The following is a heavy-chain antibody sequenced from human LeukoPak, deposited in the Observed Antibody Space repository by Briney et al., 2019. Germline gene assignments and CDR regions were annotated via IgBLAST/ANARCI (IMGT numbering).Heavy chain of an antibody. CDR2: IYYSGST. CDR1: GGSISSYY. J-gene: IGHJ4*02. V-gene: IGHV4-59*01. Sequence: PSETLSLTCTVSGGSISSYYCSWIRQPPGKGLEWIGYIYYSGSTNYNPSLKGRVTISVDTSKNQFSLKLSSVTAADTAVYYCARGRQQLALFDYWGQGNLVTVSS. CDR3: ARGRQQLALFDY. D-gene: IGHD6-13*01.